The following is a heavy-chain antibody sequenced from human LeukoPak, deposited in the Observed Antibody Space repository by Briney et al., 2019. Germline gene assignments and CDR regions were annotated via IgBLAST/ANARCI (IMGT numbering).Heavy chain of an antibody. V-gene: IGHV3-23*01. CDR1: GFTFSSNA. CDR2: ISGSGGST. J-gene: IGHJ4*02. D-gene: IGHD3-3*01. CDR3: AKDHLRVELRFLEWLPNGYYFDY. Sequence: GGSLRLSCAASGFTFSSNAMSWVRQAPGKGLEWVSAISGSGGSTYYADSVKGRFTISRDNSKNTLYLQMNSLRAEDTAVYYCAKDHLRVELRFLEWLPNGYYFDYWGQGTLVTVSS.